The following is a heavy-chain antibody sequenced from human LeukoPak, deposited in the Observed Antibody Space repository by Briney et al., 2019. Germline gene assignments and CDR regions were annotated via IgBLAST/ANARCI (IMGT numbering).Heavy chain of an antibody. V-gene: IGHV4-39*01. D-gene: IGHD6-19*01. CDR3: ARGLFPYSSGWYYFDY. CDR1: GGSISSSSDY. J-gene: IGHJ4*02. Sequence: SETLSLTCTVSGGSISSSSDYWGWIRQPPGKGLEWIANIHYSGGTFYNPSLKSRVTASVDTSKNQFFLRLSSVTAADTAVYYCARGLFPYSSGWYYFDYWGQGTVVTVSS. CDR2: IHYSGGT.